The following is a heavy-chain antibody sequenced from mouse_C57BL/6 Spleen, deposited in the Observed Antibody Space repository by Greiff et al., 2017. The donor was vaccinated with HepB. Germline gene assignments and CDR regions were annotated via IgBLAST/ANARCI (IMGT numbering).Heavy chain of an antibody. J-gene: IGHJ1*03. CDR1: GYTFTEYT. CDR3: ARHGSPYYYGSSYWYFDV. V-gene: IGHV1-62-2*01. D-gene: IGHD1-1*01. CDR2: FYPGSGSI. Sequence: LVKPGASVKLSCKASGYTFTEYTIHWVKQRSGQGLEWIGWFYPGSGSIKYNEKFKDKATLTADKSSSTVYMELSRLTSEDSAVYFCARHGSPYYYGSSYWYFDVWGTGTTVTVSS.